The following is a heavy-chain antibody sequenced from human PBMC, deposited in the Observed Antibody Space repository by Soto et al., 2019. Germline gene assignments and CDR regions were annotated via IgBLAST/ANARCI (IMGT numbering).Heavy chain of an antibody. Sequence: GASVKVSCKASGYTFTSYGISWVRQAPGQGLEWMGWISAYNGNTNYAQKLQGRVTMTTDTSTSTAYMELRSLRSDDTAVYYCARDYTDYGDYGDAFDIWGQGTMVTV. V-gene: IGHV1-18*04. J-gene: IGHJ3*02. D-gene: IGHD4-17*01. CDR3: ARDYTDYGDYGDAFDI. CDR1: GYTFTSYG. CDR2: ISAYNGNT.